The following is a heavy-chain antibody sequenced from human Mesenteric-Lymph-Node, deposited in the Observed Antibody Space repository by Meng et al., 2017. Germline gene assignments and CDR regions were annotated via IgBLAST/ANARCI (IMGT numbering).Heavy chain of an antibody. CDR1: GGSFSGYY. Sequence: SETLSLTCAVYGGSFSGYYWSWIRQPPGKGLEWIGEINHSGSTNYNPSLKSRVTISVDTSKNQFSLKLSSVTAADTAVYYCARVMGSGWPAFDYWGQGTLVTVSS. CDR2: INHSGST. J-gene: IGHJ4*02. D-gene: IGHD6-19*01. V-gene: IGHV4-34*01. CDR3: ARVMGSGWPAFDY.